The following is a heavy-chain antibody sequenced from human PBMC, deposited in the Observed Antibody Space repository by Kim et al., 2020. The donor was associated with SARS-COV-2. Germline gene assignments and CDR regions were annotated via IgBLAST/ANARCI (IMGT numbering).Heavy chain of an antibody. CDR2: ISSSSSYI. V-gene: IGHV3-21*01. CDR3: ARDGNYDWLLRRPYYYGMDV. Sequence: GGSLRLSCAASGFTFSSYSMNWVRQAPGKGLEWVSSISSSSSYIYYADSVKGRFTISRDNAKNSLYLQMNSLRAEDTAVYYCARDGNYDWLLRRPYYYGMDVWGQGTTVTVSS. D-gene: IGHD3-9*01. J-gene: IGHJ6*02. CDR1: GFTFSSYS.